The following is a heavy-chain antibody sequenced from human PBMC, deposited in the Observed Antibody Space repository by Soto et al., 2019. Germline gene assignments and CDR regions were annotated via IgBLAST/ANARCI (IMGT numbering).Heavy chain of an antibody. CDR3: ARHIHNQGFEYYFDS. J-gene: IGHJ4*02. CDR2: IDCSGNI. V-gene: IGHV4-39*01. D-gene: IGHD1-1*01. CDR1: GGSITSSGSA. Sequence: QLQLQESGPGLVKPSESLSLTCNASGGSITSSGSAWGWIRQSPGKGLEWIGIIDCSGNIYYIPSLKRRITISVDTYKNQISLKLSSVTAADTAVFYCARHIHNQGFEYYFDSWGQGTLVTVSS.